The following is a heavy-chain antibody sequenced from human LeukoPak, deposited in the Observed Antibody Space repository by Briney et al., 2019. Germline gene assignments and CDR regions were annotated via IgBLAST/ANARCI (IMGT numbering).Heavy chain of an antibody. CDR2: MYISGSS. Sequence: SETLSLTCTVSGGSISSYYWSWIRQPAGKGLEWIGRMYISGSSNYNPSLKSRVTMSVDTSKNQFSLKLSSVTAADTAVYYCARDRIVVVPAAPTRYYYMDVWGKGTTVTVSS. CDR1: GGSISSYY. CDR3: ARDRIVVVPAAPTRYYYMDV. J-gene: IGHJ6*03. V-gene: IGHV4-4*07. D-gene: IGHD2-2*01.